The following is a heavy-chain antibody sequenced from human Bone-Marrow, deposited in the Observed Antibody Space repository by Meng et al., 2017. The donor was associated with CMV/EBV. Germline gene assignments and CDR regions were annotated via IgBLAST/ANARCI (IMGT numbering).Heavy chain of an antibody. CDR1: GYTFTSYA. V-gene: IGHV7-4-1*01. CDR2: INTNTGNP. D-gene: IGHD6-19*01. Sequence: ASVKVSCKASGYTFTSYAMNWVRQAPGQGLEWMGWINTNTGNPTYAQGFTGRFVFSLDTSVSTAYLQICSLKAEDTAVYYCARDRAIAVAGYYYYYGMDVWGQGTTVTGSS. CDR3: ARDRAIAVAGYYYYYGMDV. J-gene: IGHJ6*01.